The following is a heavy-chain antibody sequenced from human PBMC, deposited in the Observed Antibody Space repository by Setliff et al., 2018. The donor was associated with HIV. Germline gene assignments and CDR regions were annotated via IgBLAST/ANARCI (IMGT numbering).Heavy chain of an antibody. V-gene: IGHV3-23*01. Sequence: PGGSLRLSCEASGFPFSAYAFSWVRQAPGKGLEWVSTSGNGGIIVYTDSVKGRFTMSRDNSKNTLFLVLTSLSPEDTAVYYCAREAVDDYARYFDYWGQGSLVTVSS. CDR1: GFPFSAYA. D-gene: IGHD4-17*01. CDR3: AREAVDDYARYFDY. J-gene: IGHJ4*02. CDR2: SGNGGII.